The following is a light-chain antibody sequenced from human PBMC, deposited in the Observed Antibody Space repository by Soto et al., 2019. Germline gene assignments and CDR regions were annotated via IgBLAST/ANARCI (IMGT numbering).Light chain of an antibody. J-gene: IGKJ4*01. CDR2: DAS. CDR3: QQRVNWLT. Sequence: EIVLTQSPAILSLSPGERATLSCRASQSVGTYLDWYQQKLGQAPRLLIYDASNRATGIPARFSGSGSGTDLTLTISSLEPEDFAVYYWQQRVNWLTFGGGTKVEL. V-gene: IGKV3-11*01. CDR1: QSVGTY.